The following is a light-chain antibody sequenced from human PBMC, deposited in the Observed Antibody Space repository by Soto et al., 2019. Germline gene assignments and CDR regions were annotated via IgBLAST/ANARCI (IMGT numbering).Light chain of an antibody. J-gene: IGKJ1*01. CDR1: QSISSR. CDR2: KAS. CDR3: QQYNSLWT. Sequence: DIQMTQSPSTLSASVGDRVTITCRASQSISSRLAWYQQKPGKAPKLLIYKASSLESGVPSRFSGSGSGTEFTLTISSLQPDDFATYYCQQYNSLWTFGQGTKVEIK. V-gene: IGKV1-5*03.